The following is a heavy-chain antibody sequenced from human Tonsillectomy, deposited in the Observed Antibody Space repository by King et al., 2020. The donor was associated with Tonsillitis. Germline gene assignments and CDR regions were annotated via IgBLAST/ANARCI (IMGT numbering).Heavy chain of an antibody. J-gene: IGHJ4*02. CDR3: AREVPDFWSGYFDY. CDR1: GFTFSSYS. D-gene: IGHD3-3*01. CDR2: ISYDGSDK. Sequence: QVQLQESGGGVVQPGRSLRLSCAASGFTFSSYSMHWVRQAPGKGLEWVAVISYDGSDKYYADSVKGRFTISRDNSKNTLYLQMNSLRAEDTAVYYCAREVPDFWSGYFDYWGQGTLVTVSS. V-gene: IGHV3-30*04.